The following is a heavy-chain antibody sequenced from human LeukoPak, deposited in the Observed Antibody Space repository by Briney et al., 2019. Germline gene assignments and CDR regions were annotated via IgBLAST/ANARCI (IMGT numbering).Heavy chain of an antibody. Sequence: PSETLSLTCAVSGGSFSGYYWGWIRQPPGKGLEWIGSIYHSGSTYYNPSLKSRVTISVDTSKNQFSLKLSSVTAADTAVYYCARAQARYSSSDYWGQGTLVTVSS. V-gene: IGHV4-38-2*01. D-gene: IGHD6-13*01. CDR2: IYHSGST. CDR1: GGSFSGYY. J-gene: IGHJ4*02. CDR3: ARAQARYSSSDY.